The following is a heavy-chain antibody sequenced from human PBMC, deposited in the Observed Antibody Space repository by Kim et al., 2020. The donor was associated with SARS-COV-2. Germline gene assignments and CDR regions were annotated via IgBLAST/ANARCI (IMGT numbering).Heavy chain of an antibody. CDR1: GYSFSNNA. V-gene: IGHV1-3*01. CDR3: ARGGWLPRASENYYHGMDV. Sequence: ASVKVSCKATGYSFSNNAVHWVRQAPGQRPEWMGWLNGGNDDTRYSQKFQGRFTMTKDRSTSTMYMELSSLTSEDTAVYYCARGGWLPRASENYYHGMDVWGQGTPVTVSS. CDR2: LNGGNDDT. D-gene: IGHD5-12*01. J-gene: IGHJ6*02.